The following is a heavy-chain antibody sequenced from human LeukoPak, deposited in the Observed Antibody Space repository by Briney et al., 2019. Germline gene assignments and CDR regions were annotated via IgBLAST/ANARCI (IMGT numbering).Heavy chain of an antibody. V-gene: IGHV4-31*03. Sequence: SQTLSLTCTVSGGSISAGGYYWSWIRQHPGKGLEWIGNIYYSGSTYYSPSLKSRVTMSVDTSKNQFSLTLISVTAADTAVYFCARAAPNYYDSSGSLRNPYFDYWGQGTLVTVSS. J-gene: IGHJ4*02. D-gene: IGHD3-22*01. CDR1: GGSISAGGYY. CDR3: ARAAPNYYDSSGSLRNPYFDY. CDR2: IYYSGST.